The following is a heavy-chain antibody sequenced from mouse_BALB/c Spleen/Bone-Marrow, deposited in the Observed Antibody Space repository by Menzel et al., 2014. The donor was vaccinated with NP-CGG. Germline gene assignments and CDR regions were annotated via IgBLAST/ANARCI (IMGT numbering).Heavy chain of an antibody. D-gene: IGHD1-1*01. J-gene: IGHJ4*01. V-gene: IGHV1-69*02. CDR3: TRPGYFYGSGPYAMDY. Sequence: QVQPQQSGAELVRPGASVKLSCKASGYTFTSYWINWVKQRPGQGLEWIGNIYPSDSYTNYNQKFKDKATLTVDKSSSTAYMQLSSPTSEDSAVYYCTRPGYFYGSGPYAMDYWGQGTSVTVSS. CDR1: GYTFTSYW. CDR2: IYPSDSYT.